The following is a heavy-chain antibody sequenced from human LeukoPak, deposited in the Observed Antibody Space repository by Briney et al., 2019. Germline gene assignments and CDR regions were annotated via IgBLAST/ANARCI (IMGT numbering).Heavy chain of an antibody. Sequence: GGSLRLSCAASGLTFDDYAMHWVRQAPGKGLEWVSGISWNSGSIGYADSVKGRFTISRDNAKNSLYLQMNSLRAEDTALYYCAKDIGAGYSSGWYESWGQGTLVTVSS. J-gene: IGHJ4*02. V-gene: IGHV3-9*01. CDR2: ISWNSGSI. D-gene: IGHD6-19*01. CDR1: GLTFDDYA. CDR3: AKDIGAGYSSGWYES.